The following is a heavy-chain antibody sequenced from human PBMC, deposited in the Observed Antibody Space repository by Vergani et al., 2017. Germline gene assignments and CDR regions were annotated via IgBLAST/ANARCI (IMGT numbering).Heavy chain of an antibody. V-gene: IGHV5-10-1*03. D-gene: IGHD3-22*01. J-gene: IGHJ4*02. Sequence: EVQLVQSGAEVKKPGESLRISCKGSGYSFTNYWISWVRQMPGKGLEWMGRIDPSDSYINYSPSFQGHVTISADKSISTAYLQWSSLKASDTAMYYCARRAYYYDSSGYLTYYFDYWGQGPLVTVSS. CDR1: GYSFTNYW. CDR2: IDPSDSYI. CDR3: ARRAYYYDSSGYLTYYFDY.